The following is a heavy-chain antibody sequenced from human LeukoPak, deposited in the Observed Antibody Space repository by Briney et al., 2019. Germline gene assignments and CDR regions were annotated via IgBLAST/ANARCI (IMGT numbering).Heavy chain of an antibody. CDR3: AKGWSSSGWYYDY. CDR2: ISGSGGST. Sequence: GGTLRLSCAASAFTFSAYGMSWVRQAPGKGLEWVASISGSGGSTYYADSVKGRFTISRDNSKNTLYLQMNSLRAEDTAVYYCAKGWSSSGWYYDYWGQGTLVTVSS. V-gene: IGHV3-23*01. D-gene: IGHD6-19*01. J-gene: IGHJ4*02. CDR1: AFTFSAYG.